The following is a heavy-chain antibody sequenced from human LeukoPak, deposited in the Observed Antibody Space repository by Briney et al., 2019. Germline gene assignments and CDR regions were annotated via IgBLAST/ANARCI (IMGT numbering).Heavy chain of an antibody. V-gene: IGHV1-2*02. J-gene: IGHJ6*03. CDR3: ARAYSSGWYRYYYYYMDV. CDR1: GYTFTGYY. CDR2: INPNSGGT. D-gene: IGHD6-19*01. Sequence: ASVKVSCKASGYTFTGYYMHWVRQAPGQGLEWMGWINPNSGGTNYAQKFQGRVTMTRDTSISTAYMELSRLRSDDTAVYYCARAYSSGWYRYYYYYMDVWGKGTTVTVSS.